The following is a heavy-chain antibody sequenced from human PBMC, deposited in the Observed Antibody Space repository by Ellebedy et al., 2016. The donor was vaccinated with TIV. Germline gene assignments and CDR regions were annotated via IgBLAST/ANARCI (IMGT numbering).Heavy chain of an antibody. Sequence: ASVKVSCKASGYTFSTHYIHWVRQAPGQGLEWMGIVDPTGGSPTYSQKFQGRLTMTRDTSTSTVSMELSSLRSEDTAIYYCAGFEASSFEYWGQGTLVTVSS. V-gene: IGHV1-46*01. CDR1: GYTFSTHY. CDR3: AGFEASSFEY. D-gene: IGHD3-9*01. CDR2: VDPTGGSP. J-gene: IGHJ4*02.